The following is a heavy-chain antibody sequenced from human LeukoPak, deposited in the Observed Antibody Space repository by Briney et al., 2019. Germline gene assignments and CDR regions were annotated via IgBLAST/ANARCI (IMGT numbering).Heavy chain of an antibody. Sequence: GASLRLSCAASGFTFSSYAMSWVRQAPGKGLEWVSAISGSGGSTYYADSVKGRFTISRDNSKNTLYLQMNRLRAEDTAVYYCAKEGDSSGYYSDAFDIWGQGTMVTVSS. V-gene: IGHV3-23*01. CDR1: GFTFSSYA. CDR2: ISGSGGST. CDR3: AKEGDSSGYYSDAFDI. J-gene: IGHJ3*02. D-gene: IGHD3-22*01.